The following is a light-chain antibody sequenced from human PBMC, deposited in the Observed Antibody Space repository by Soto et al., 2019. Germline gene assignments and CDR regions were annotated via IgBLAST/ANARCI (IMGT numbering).Light chain of an antibody. Sequence: DIQMTQSPSTLSASVGDRVTITCRASQSISSWLAWYQQKPGKAPKLLIYKASSLESGVSSRFSGSGSVTEFTLTISSLQPDDFATYYCQQYNSDPWTFGQGTKVEIK. CDR2: KAS. J-gene: IGKJ1*01. CDR3: QQYNSDPWT. CDR1: QSISSW. V-gene: IGKV1-5*03.